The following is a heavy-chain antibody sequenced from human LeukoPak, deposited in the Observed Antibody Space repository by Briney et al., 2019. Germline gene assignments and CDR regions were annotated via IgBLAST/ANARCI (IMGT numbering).Heavy chain of an antibody. D-gene: IGHD3-22*01. CDR3: AKRYYDSSGFDY. V-gene: IGHV3-74*01. CDR1: EFTFSNYW. J-gene: IGHJ4*02. CDR2: IRGDGIVT. Sequence: GGFLRLSCAASEFTFSNYWIHWVRQAPGKGLVWVSRIRGDGIVTNYADSVEGRFTVSRDNSKNTLYLQMNSLRAEDTAVYYCAKRYYDSSGFDYWGQGTLVTVSS.